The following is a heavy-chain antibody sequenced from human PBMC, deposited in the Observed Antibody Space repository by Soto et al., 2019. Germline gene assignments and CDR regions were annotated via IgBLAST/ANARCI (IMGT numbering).Heavy chain of an antibody. J-gene: IGHJ4*02. Sequence: EVQLVESGGGLVQSGGSLRLSCAASGFTFSSYWMSWVRQGPGKRPEWVANIKQDGSEIYYVDSVKGRFTISRDNAKSSLYLQMTSLRAEDTAVYHCAKSLSAIPGDSWGQGTLVTVSS. CDR2: IKQDGSEI. CDR1: GFTFSSYW. V-gene: IGHV3-7*05. CDR3: AKSLSAIPGDS. D-gene: IGHD2-2*01.